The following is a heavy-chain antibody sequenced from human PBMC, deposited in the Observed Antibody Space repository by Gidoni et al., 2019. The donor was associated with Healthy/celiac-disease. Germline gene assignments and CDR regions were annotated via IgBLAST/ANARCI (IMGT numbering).Heavy chain of an antibody. J-gene: IGHJ6*02. CDR3: ARLSRGYAEYGMDV. V-gene: IGHV4-39*07. D-gene: IGHD5-12*01. CDR2: IFYSGST. Sequence: QLQLQESGPGLVKPSETLSLTCTVSGGSISSSSYYWGWLRQPPGKGLEWIGSIFYSGSTYYNPSRKSRVTISVDTSKNQFSLKLSSVTAADTAVYYCARLSRGYAEYGMDVWGQGTTVTVSS. CDR1: GGSISSSSYY.